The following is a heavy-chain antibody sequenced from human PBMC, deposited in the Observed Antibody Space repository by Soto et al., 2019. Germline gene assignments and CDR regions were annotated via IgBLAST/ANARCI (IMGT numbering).Heavy chain of an antibody. CDR3: AHAGDYDLLTFDH. Sequence: QITLKESGPTLVRPAQTLTLTCDFSGFSLSTYHMGVAWIRQPPGKALEWLALIYWDDDKRYSPSLKDRLAISKDPSSNLVVLTITNIDPGDSATYFCAHAGDYDLLTFDHWGPGTLVTVSS. D-gene: IGHD4-17*01. CDR1: GFSLSTYHMG. CDR2: IYWDDDK. J-gene: IGHJ4*02. V-gene: IGHV2-5*02.